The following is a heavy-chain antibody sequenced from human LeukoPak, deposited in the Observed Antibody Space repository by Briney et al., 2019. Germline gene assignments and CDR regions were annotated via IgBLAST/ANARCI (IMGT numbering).Heavy chain of an antibody. CDR3: VKDRYNYDYFDH. Sequence: GGSLRLSCAASGFTFSSYWMHWVRQAPGKGLVWVSRINSDGSSTSYADSVKGRFTISRDNAKNTLYLQVNSLRAEDTAVYYCVKDRYNYDYFDHWGQGTLVTVSS. CDR2: INSDGSST. CDR1: GFTFSSYW. D-gene: IGHD5-18*01. V-gene: IGHV3-74*01. J-gene: IGHJ4*02.